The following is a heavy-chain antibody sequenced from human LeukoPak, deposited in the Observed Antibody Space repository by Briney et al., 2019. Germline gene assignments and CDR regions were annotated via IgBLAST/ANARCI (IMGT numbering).Heavy chain of an antibody. CDR1: GYSISSGYQ. CDR2: IYHTGSA. Sequence: PSDTLSLTRVVSGYSISSGYQWAWIRQSPGKGLEWIGSIYHTGSAHYNPSLQSRVTISVDTSNNQFSLRLNSVTAADTAVYYCARDPRWLTPDCTSTSCYENYFDPWGQGTLVTVSS. D-gene: IGHD2-2*01. J-gene: IGHJ5*02. CDR3: ARDPRWLTPDCTSTSCYENYFDP. V-gene: IGHV4-38-2*02.